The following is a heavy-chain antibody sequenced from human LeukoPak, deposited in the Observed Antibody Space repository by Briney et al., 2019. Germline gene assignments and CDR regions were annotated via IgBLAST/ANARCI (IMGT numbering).Heavy chain of an antibody. CDR1: GFTFSNYG. J-gene: IGHJ4*02. CDR3: AKGYSGYVIAGLCDY. V-gene: IGHV3-30*02. Sequence: GGSLRLSCAASGFTFSNYGMHWVRQASGKGLEWVAAIWYDGSNKYYADSVKGRFTISRDNSKNTLYLQMNSLRAEDTAVYYCAKGYSGYVIAGLCDYWGQGTLVTVSS. CDR2: IWYDGSNK. D-gene: IGHD5-12*01.